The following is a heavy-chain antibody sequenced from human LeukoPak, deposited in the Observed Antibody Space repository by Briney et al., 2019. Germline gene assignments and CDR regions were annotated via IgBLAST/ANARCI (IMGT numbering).Heavy chain of an antibody. Sequence: PSKTLSLTCAVYGGSFSGYYWSWIRQPPGKGLEWIGYIYYSGSTNYKPSLKSRVTISVETSKNQFSLKLRSVTAADTAVYYCARVTGYMIEDYFDYWGQGTLVTVSS. CDR3: ARVTGYMIEDYFDY. J-gene: IGHJ4*02. CDR1: GGSFSGYY. V-gene: IGHV4-59*01. D-gene: IGHD3-22*01. CDR2: IYYSGST.